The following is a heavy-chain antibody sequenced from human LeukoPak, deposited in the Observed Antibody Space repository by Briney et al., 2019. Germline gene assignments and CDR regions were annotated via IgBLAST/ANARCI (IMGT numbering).Heavy chain of an antibody. CDR2: ISSSGSTI. Sequence: RGSLRLSCAASGFTFSDYYMSWIRQAPGKGLEWVSYISSSGSTIYYADSVKGRFTISRDNAKNSLYLQMNSLRAGDTAVYYCARVEAAAVPDYWGQGTLVTVSS. CDR1: GFTFSDYY. CDR3: ARVEAAAVPDY. V-gene: IGHV3-11*01. D-gene: IGHD6-13*01. J-gene: IGHJ4*02.